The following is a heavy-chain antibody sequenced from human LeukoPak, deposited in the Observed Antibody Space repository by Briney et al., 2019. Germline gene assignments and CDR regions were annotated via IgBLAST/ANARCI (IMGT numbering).Heavy chain of an antibody. Sequence: SETLSLTCTVSGGSISSYYWSWIRQPPGKGLEWIGYIYYSGSTNYNPSLKSRVTISVDTSKNQFSLKLSSVTAADTAVYYCARHPSSAWHADYWGQGTLVTVSS. J-gene: IGHJ4*02. D-gene: IGHD6-25*01. CDR3: ARHPSSAWHADY. CDR2: IYYSGST. V-gene: IGHV4-59*01. CDR1: GGSISSYY.